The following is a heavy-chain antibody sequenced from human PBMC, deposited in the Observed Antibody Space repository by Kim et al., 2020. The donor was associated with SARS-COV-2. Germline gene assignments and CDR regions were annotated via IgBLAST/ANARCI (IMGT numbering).Heavy chain of an antibody. J-gene: IGHJ4*02. D-gene: IGHD1-1*01. CDR3: ARVYNWNDWLDY. Sequence: RYSPSFQGQVTISADKSISTAYLQWSSLKASDTAMYYCARVYNWNDWLDYWGQGTLVTVSS. V-gene: IGHV5-51*01.